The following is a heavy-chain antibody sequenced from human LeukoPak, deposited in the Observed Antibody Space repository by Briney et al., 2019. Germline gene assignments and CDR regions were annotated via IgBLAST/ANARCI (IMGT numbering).Heavy chain of an antibody. J-gene: IGHJ4*02. CDR2: ISAHYGNT. V-gene: IGHV1-18*04. Sequence: GASVKVSCKASGYIFTRYGISWVRQAPGQGREWMGWISAHYGNTNYAQKFQDRVTMTTDTSTNTAYMELRSLRPDDTAVYYCARDFFHGHCSGLSCFLLDYWGQGSLVTVSS. CDR1: GYIFTRYG. CDR3: ARDFFHGHCSGLSCFLLDY. D-gene: IGHD2-15*01.